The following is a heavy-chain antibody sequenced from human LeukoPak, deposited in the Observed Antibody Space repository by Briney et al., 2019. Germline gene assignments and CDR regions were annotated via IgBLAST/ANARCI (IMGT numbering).Heavy chain of an antibody. Sequence: GGSLRLSCAASGFTFDDYGMSWVRQAPGKGLEWVSGINWNGGSTGYADSVKGRFTISRDNAKNSLYLQMNSLRAEDMALYYCAKSRGYCSSTSCSLHDAFDIWGQGTMVTVSS. CDR1: GFTFDDYG. CDR2: INWNGGST. V-gene: IGHV3-20*04. CDR3: AKSRGYCSSTSCSLHDAFDI. D-gene: IGHD2-2*03. J-gene: IGHJ3*02.